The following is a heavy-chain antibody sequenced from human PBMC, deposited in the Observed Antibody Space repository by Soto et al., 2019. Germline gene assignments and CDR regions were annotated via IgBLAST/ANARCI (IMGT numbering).Heavy chain of an antibody. D-gene: IGHD5-12*01. CDR3: ASRPRNGYNR. J-gene: IGHJ4*02. CDR1: GGTFSNYA. Sequence: SVKVSCKSSGGTFSNYAVSWVRQVPGQGLEWMGGIIPIFNTPNYAQKFQGRVTFTADESTGTAYMELSSLRSEDTAVYYCASRPRNGYNRWGQGTLVTVSA. V-gene: IGHV1-69*13. CDR2: IIPIFNTP.